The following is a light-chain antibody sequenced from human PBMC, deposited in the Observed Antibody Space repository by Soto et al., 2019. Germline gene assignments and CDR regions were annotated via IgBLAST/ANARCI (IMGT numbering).Light chain of an antibody. J-gene: IGKJ5*01. V-gene: IGKV1-33*01. Sequence: DIQRTQSPSSLSASVGYRVTITGQASQDIRNYLNWYQQKPGKAPKLLIYDASTLEVGAPSRFSGSGSGTDFTFTISSLQPEDIATYYCQHYDSLPPITFGQGTRLEIK. CDR2: DAS. CDR3: QHYDSLPPIT. CDR1: QDIRNY.